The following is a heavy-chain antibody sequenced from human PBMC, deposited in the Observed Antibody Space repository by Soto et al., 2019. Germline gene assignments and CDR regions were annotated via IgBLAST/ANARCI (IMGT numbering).Heavy chain of an antibody. Sequence: EVQLVESGGGLVQPGGSLRLSCAASGFTFSSYSMNWVRQAPGKGLEWVSYISSSGSTIYYADSVKGRFTISRDNAKNALYLQMNRLRAEDTAVYYCARDPDSSGWYNWFDPWGQGTLVTVSS. CDR2: ISSSGSTI. CDR1: GFTFSSYS. CDR3: ARDPDSSGWYNWFDP. J-gene: IGHJ5*02. D-gene: IGHD6-19*01. V-gene: IGHV3-48*01.